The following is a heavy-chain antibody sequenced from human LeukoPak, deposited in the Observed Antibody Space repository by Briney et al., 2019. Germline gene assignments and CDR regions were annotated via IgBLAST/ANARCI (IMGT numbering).Heavy chain of an antibody. CDR3: AKDASSGSYSNINFDY. CDR1: GFTFDGYA. V-gene: IGHV3-9*01. D-gene: IGHD1-26*01. J-gene: IGHJ4*02. Sequence: PGGSLRLSCAASGFTFDGYATHWVRQAPRKGLEWVSGISWNSGSIGYADSVKGRFTISRDNAKNSLYLQMNSLRAEDTALYYCAKDASSGSYSNINFDYWGQGTLVTVSS. CDR2: ISWNSGSI.